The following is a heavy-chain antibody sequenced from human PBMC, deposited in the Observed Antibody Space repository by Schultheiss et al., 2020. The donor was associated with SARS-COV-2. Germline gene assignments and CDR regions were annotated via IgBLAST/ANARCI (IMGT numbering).Heavy chain of an antibody. CDR3: ARDRGGATYYFDY. V-gene: IGHV3-23*01. J-gene: IGHJ4*02. D-gene: IGHD1-26*01. CDR2: ISGSGGST. Sequence: GGSLRLSCAASGFTFSSYAMSWVRQAPGKGLEWVSAISGSGGSTYYADSVKGRFTISRDNSKNTLYLQMNSLRAEDTAVYYCARDRGGATYYFDYWGQGTLVTVSS. CDR1: GFTFSSYA.